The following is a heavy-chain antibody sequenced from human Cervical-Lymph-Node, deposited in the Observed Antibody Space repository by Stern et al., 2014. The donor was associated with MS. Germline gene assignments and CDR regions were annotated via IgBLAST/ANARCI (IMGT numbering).Heavy chain of an antibody. D-gene: IGHD3-22*01. CDR3: AKQYFDSSGYSYYYGMDV. CDR1: GFTFNKYA. Sequence: EVQLVESGGDLVQPGGSLRLSCAASGFTFNKYAMNWVRQAPGKGLEWVSTISGSGSSIYYAASVKGRFTISRDTYVNTLYLQMHSLRAEDTAIYYCAKQYFDSSGYSYYYGMDVWGQGTTVTVSS. J-gene: IGHJ6*02. CDR2: ISGSGSSI. V-gene: IGHV3-23*04.